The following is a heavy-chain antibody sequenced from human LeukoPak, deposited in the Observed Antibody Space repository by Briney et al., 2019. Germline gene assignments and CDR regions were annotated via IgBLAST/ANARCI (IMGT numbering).Heavy chain of an antibody. Sequence: PPGGSLRLSCTVSGFTVSSNSMSWVRQAPGKGLEWVSFSDSVKGRFTISRDNSKNTLYLQMNRLRAEDTAFYYCTGDSLRCSSATCYREEYWGQGTLVTVSS. J-gene: IGHJ4*02. D-gene: IGHD2-2*01. CDR1: GFTVSSNS. CDR3: TGDSLRCSSATCYREEY. V-gene: IGHV3-53*01.